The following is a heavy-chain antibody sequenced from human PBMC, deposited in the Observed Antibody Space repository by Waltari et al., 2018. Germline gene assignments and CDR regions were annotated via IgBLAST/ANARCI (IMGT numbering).Heavy chain of an antibody. Sequence: QVQLQESGPGLMKPSETLSLTCSVPGGPTTSYFWNWIRQPPGKELAWIGYIRDTGDTKCNPSLKSRVTMSVGTSRNQISLRLTAVTAADTAVYYCARWDTPGRYFGDWGQGTPVTVSS. V-gene: IGHV4-59*08. J-gene: IGHJ4*02. D-gene: IGHD2-15*01. CDR3: ARWDTPGRYFGD. CDR2: IRDTGDT. CDR1: GGPTTSYF.